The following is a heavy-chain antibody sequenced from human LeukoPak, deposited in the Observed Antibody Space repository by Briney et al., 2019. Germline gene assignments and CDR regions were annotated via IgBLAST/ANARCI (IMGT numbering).Heavy chain of an antibody. V-gene: IGHV3-53*01. Sequence: PGGSLRLSCAASGFTFSSYAMHWVRQAPGKGLEWVSVIYSGGSTYYADSVKGRFTISRDNSKNTLYLQMNSLRAEDTAVYYCARDFLSGGTRSTLYYGMDVWGQGTTVTVSS. D-gene: IGHD2-15*01. CDR1: GFTFSSYA. CDR2: IYSGGST. CDR3: ARDFLSGGTRSTLYYGMDV. J-gene: IGHJ6*02.